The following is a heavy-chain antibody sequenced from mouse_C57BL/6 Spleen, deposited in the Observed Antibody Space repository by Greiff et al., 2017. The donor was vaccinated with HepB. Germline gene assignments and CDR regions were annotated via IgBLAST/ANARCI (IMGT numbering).Heavy chain of an antibody. J-gene: IGHJ2*01. CDR3: ARLGDVSY. V-gene: IGHV1-54*01. D-gene: IGHD3-3*01. CDR2: INPGSGGT. CDR1: GYAFTNYL. Sequence: VQLQQSGAELVRPGTSVKVSCKASGYAFTNYLIEWVKQRPGQGLEWIGVINPGSGGTNYNEKFKGKATLTADKSSSTAYMQLSSLTSEDSAVYFCARLGDVSYWGQGTTLTVSS.